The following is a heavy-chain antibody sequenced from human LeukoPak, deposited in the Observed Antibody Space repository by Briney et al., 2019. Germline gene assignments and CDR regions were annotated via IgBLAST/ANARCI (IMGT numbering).Heavy chain of an antibody. CDR3: ARPRGYSGYDWRLFDY. D-gene: IGHD5-12*01. CDR2: INPNSGGT. Sequence: SVNVSFKASGYTFTFYYMHWVRQAPGQGLAWMGLINPNSGGTNYAQKFQGRVTMTRDTSISTGYMELSRLRSDDTAVYYCARPRGYSGYDWRLFDYWGQGTLVTVSS. CDR1: GYTFTFYY. J-gene: IGHJ4*02. V-gene: IGHV1-2*02.